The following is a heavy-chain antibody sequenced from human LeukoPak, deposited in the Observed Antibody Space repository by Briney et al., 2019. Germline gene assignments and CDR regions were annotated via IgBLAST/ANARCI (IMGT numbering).Heavy chain of an antibody. J-gene: IGHJ3*02. D-gene: IGHD2-21*02. CDR2: IVVGSGNT. CDR3: AADPFYCGGDCDDAFDI. CDR1: GFTFTSSA. V-gene: IGHV1-58*02. Sequence: SVKVSCKASGFTFTSSAMQWVRQARGQRLEWIGWIVVGSGNTNYAQKFQERVTITRDMSTSTAYMELSSLRSEDTAVYYCAADPFYCGGDCDDAFDIWGQGTMVTVSS.